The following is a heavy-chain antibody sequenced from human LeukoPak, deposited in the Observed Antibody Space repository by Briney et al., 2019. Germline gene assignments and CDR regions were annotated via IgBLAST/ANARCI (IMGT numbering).Heavy chain of an antibody. J-gene: IGHJ6*02. CDR2: MNPNSGHT. CDR1: GYTFTSYD. Sequence: ASVKVSCKASGYTFTSYDINWVRQATGQGLEWMGWMNPNSGHTGYAQKFQGRVTMTRNTSISTAYMELSSLRSEDTAVYYCARRYSSGWSTYYYYGMDVWGQGTTVTVSS. D-gene: IGHD6-19*01. CDR3: ARRYSSGWSTYYYYGMDV. V-gene: IGHV1-8*01.